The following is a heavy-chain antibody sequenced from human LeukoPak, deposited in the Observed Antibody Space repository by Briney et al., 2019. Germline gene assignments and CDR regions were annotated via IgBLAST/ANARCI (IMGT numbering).Heavy chain of an antibody. V-gene: IGHV4-59*11. CDR3: ARVFLGPVTSNWFDP. CDR1: GASMYGHY. D-gene: IGHD2-21*02. Sequence: PSETLSLTCNVSGASMYGHYWTWIRLSPGKGLEWIGYISDSGSTSYNPSLKSRVIMALEASKTEFSLRLNSVTVADTAVYYCARVFLGPVTSNWFDPWGQGTLVTVSS. J-gene: IGHJ5*02. CDR2: ISDSGST.